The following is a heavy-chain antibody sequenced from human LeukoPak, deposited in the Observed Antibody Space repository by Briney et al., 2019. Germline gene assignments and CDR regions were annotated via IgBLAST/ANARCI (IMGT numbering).Heavy chain of an antibody. V-gene: IGHV4-59*11. CDR2: IYYSGST. CDR3: AREGGGYYYYFDY. D-gene: IGHD3-22*01. Sequence: SETLSLTCTVSGGSISSHYWSWIRQPPGKGLEWIGYIYYSGSTNYNPSLKSRVTISVDTSKNQFSLKLSSVTAADTAVYYCAREGGGYYYYFDYWGQGTLVTVSS. J-gene: IGHJ4*02. CDR1: GGSISSHY.